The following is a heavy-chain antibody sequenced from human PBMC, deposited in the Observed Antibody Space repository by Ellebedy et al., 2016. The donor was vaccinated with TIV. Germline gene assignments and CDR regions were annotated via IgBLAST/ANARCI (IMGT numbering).Heavy chain of an antibody. D-gene: IGHD3-22*01. CDR3: AREKGYYDSSGYYPYGMDV. V-gene: IGHV6-1*01. CDR2: TYYRSKWYN. CDR1: GDSVSSNSAA. Sequence: SQTLSLTCAISGDSVSSNSAAWNWIRQSPSRGLEWLGRTYYRSKWYNDYAVSVKSRITIDPDTSKNQFSLQLNSVTPEDTAVYYCAREKGYYDSSGYYPYGMDVWGQGTTVTVSS. J-gene: IGHJ6*02.